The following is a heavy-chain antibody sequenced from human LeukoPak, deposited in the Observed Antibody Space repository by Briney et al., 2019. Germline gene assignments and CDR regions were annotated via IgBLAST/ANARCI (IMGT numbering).Heavy chain of an antibody. V-gene: IGHV1-8*03. CDR1: GYSFTTYD. Sequence: ASVKVSCKASGYSFTTYDIHWVRQAPGRGPEWMGWVNPNSGDTGSPQNFQGRVTITRNSSINTAYMELSSLTSEDTAVYYCAKSHDYSNYIFEFWGQGTLVTVSS. CDR3: AKSHDYSNYIFEF. CDR2: VNPNSGDT. D-gene: IGHD4-11*01. J-gene: IGHJ4*02.